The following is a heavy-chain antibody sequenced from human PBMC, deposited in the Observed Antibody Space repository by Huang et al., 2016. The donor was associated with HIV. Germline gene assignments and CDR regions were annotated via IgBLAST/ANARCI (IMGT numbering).Heavy chain of an antibody. CDR1: GFSFSHDG. CDR2: IRFDGGNK. D-gene: IGHD2-21*02. Sequence: QEQLVESGGGVVQPGGSLRLSCATSGFSFSHDGMHWVRQGPGKGLEWVAFIRFDGGNKHYADSAKGRFTISRDNSKKMLFLEMNSLRGDDTAFYYCATDLGGYSFDYWGQGALVSVSS. J-gene: IGHJ4*02. V-gene: IGHV3-30*02. CDR3: ATDLGGYSFDY.